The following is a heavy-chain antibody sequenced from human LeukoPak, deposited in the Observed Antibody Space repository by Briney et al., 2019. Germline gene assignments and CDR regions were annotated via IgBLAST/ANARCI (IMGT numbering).Heavy chain of an antibody. Sequence: SETLSLTCTVSGGSISSYYWSWIRQPPGKGLEWIGYIYYSGSTNYNPSLKSRLTISVDTSKNQFSLKLSSVTAADTAVYYCARSYSYGHTPFDYWGQGTLVTVSS. CDR2: IYYSGST. D-gene: IGHD5-18*01. J-gene: IGHJ4*02. V-gene: IGHV4-59*01. CDR1: GGSISSYY. CDR3: ARSYSYGHTPFDY.